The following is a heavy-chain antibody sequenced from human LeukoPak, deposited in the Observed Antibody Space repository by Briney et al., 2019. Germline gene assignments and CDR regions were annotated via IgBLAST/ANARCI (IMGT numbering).Heavy chain of an antibody. CDR1: GYTFTGYY. D-gene: IGHD3-10*01. CDR3: ARDGPAQMVDFDY. CDR2: IYPNNGAT. V-gene: IGHV1-2*02. Sequence: ASVKVSCKASGYTFTGYYMHWVRQAPGQGLECMGWIYPNNGATGYAQKFQGRVAMTRDTSISTAYMELSRLRPDDTAVYYCARDGPAQMVDFDYWGQGTLVTVSS. J-gene: IGHJ4*02.